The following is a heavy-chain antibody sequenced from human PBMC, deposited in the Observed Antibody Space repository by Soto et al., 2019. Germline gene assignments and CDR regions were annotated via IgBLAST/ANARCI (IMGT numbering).Heavy chain of an antibody. J-gene: IGHJ6*02. CDR3: ARKLTGPNYYYGMDV. Sequence: PSETLSLTCAVSGGSISSSNWWSWVRQPPWKGLEWIGEIYHSGSTNYNPSLKSRVSISVEKSKNQFSLKLSSVTAADTAVYYCARKLTGPNYYYGMDVGGQGTTVPVSS. CDR1: GGSISSSNW. D-gene: IGHD1-7*01. V-gene: IGHV4-4*02. CDR2: IYHSGST.